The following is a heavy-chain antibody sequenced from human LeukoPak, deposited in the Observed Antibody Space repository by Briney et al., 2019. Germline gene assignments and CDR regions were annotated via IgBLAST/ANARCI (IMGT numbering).Heavy chain of an antibody. J-gene: IGHJ4*02. D-gene: IGHD6-19*01. CDR2: ISYDGSNK. CDR3: ARDGSGWIDY. V-gene: IGHV3-30-3*01. CDR1: SGYY. Sequence: SGYYWGCIRQPPGKGLEWVAVISYDGSNKYYADSVKGRFTISRDNSKNTLYLQMNSLRAEDTAVYYCARDGSGWIDYWGQGTLVTVSS.